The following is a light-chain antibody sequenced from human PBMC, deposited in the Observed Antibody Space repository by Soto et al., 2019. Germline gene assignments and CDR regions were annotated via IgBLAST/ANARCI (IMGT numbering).Light chain of an antibody. Sequence: ESVLTQSPGTLSLSPGERATLSCRASQSVSSSYLAWYQQKPGQAPRLLIYGASSRAAGIPDRFSGSGSGTDFTLSISSLEPEDFAVYYCQQFGNSPTWTFGQGTKVEIK. CDR1: QSVSSSY. V-gene: IGKV3-20*01. J-gene: IGKJ1*01. CDR3: QQFGNSPTWT. CDR2: GAS.